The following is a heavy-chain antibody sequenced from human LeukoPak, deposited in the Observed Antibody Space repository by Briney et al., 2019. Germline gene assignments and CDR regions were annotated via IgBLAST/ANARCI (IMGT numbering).Heavy chain of an antibody. V-gene: IGHV3-23*01. Sequence: GGTLRLSCAASGFTFSSYAMSWVRQAPGKGLEWVSAISGSGGSTHYADSVKGRFTISRDNSKNTLYLQMNSLRAEDTALYYCAKKGSGMVGAFDIWGQGTMVTVSS. D-gene: IGHD3-10*01. CDR2: ISGSGGST. CDR1: GFTFSSYA. J-gene: IGHJ3*02. CDR3: AKKGSGMVGAFDI.